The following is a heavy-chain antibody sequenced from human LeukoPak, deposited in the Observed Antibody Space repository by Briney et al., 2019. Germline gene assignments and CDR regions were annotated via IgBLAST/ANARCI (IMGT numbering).Heavy chain of an antibody. D-gene: IGHD2-2*02. Sequence: PGGSLRLSCAASGFTFSSYSMNWVRQAPGKGLEWVSSISSSSSYIYYADSVKGRFTISRGNAKNSLYLQMNSLRAEDTAVYYCARDPNYCSSTSCYNYWGQGTLVTVSS. CDR3: ARDPNYCSSTSCYNY. CDR1: GFTFSSYS. J-gene: IGHJ4*02. V-gene: IGHV3-21*01. CDR2: ISSSSSYI.